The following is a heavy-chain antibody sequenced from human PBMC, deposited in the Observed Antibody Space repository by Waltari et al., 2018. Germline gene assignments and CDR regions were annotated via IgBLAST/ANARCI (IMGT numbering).Heavy chain of an antibody. CDR3: AGDYCSGGSCYPGGSGY. Sequence: QVQLVQSGAEVKKPGASVKVSCKASGYTFTSYGISWVRQAPGQGLEWMGWISAYNGNTNYAQKLQGRVTMTTDTSTSTAYMELRSLRSDDTAVYYCAGDYCSGGSCYPGGSGYWGQGTLVTVSS. D-gene: IGHD2-15*01. V-gene: IGHV1-18*01. CDR1: GYTFTSYG. CDR2: ISAYNGNT. J-gene: IGHJ4*02.